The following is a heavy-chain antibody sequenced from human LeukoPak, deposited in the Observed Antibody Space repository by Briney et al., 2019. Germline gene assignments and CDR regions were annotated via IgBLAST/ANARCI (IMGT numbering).Heavy chain of an antibody. V-gene: IGHV4-30-4*08. D-gene: IGHD3-3*01. J-gene: IGHJ5*02. CDR1: GGSISSGDYY. Sequence: PSETLSLTCTVSGGSISSGDYYWSWIRQPPGKGLEWIGYIYYGGSTYYNPSLKSRVTISVDTSKNQFSLKLSSVTAADTAVYYCARYYDFWSGLLANWFDPWGQGTLVTVSS. CDR2: IYYGGST. CDR3: ARYYDFWSGLLANWFDP.